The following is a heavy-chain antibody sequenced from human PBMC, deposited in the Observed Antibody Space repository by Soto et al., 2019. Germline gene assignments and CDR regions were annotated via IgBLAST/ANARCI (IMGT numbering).Heavy chain of an antibody. CDR3: ASYGSGSFKNT. CDR2: IYHSGST. CDR1: GGSISSSNW. Sequence: SETLSLTCTVSGGSISSSNWWSWVRQPPGKGLEWIGEIYHSGSTNYNPSLKSRVTISVDKSKNQFSLKLSSVTAADTAVYYCASYGSGSFKNTWGQGTLVTVSS. V-gene: IGHV4-4*02. D-gene: IGHD3-10*01. J-gene: IGHJ5*02.